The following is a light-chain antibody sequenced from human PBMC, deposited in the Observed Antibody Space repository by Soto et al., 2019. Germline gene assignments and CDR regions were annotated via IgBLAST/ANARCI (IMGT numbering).Light chain of an antibody. V-gene: IGKV3-15*01. CDR3: QQYNNWPPI. Sequence: EIVLTQSPGSLSLSPGERATLSCRASQSVSSNYLAWYQQKPGQAPRLLIYGASTRATGIPARFSGSGSGTEFTLTISSLQSEDFAVYYCQQYNNWPPIFGQGTRRENK. CDR1: QSVSSN. CDR2: GAS. J-gene: IGKJ5*01.